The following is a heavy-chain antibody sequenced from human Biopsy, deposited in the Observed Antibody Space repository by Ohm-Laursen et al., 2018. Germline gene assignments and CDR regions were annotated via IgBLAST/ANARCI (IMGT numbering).Heavy chain of an antibody. J-gene: IGHJ1*01. V-gene: IGHV1-69*01. CDR3: ATKLTGYFHH. D-gene: IGHD3-9*01. Sequence: SSVKVSCKPPGGTFSNYGVNWVRQAPGQGLKWLGGNIPILGTGNYAQKFQDRVTVAADSSTSTATMELRSLRSDDTAVYYCATKLTGYFHHWGRGILVIVSS. CDR1: GGTFSNYG. CDR2: NIPILGTG.